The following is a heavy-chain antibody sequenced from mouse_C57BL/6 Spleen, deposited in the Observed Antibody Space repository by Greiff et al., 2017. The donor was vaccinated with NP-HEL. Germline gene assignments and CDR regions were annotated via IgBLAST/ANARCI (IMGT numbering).Heavy chain of an antibody. V-gene: IGHV1-9*01. J-gene: IGHJ2*01. CDR1: GYTFTGYW. Sequence: QVQLKESGAELMKPGASVKLSCKATGYTFTGYWIEWVKQRPGHGLEWIGEILPGSGSTNYNEKFKDKATLTADKSSSTAYMQLSSLTSEDSAVYYGARGEVVEVPPFDYWGQGTTLTVSS. D-gene: IGHD1-1*01. CDR3: ARGEVVEVPPFDY. CDR2: ILPGSGST.